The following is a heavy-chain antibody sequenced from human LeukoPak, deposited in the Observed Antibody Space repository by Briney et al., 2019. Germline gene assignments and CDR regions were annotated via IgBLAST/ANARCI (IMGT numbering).Heavy chain of an antibody. Sequence: NPSETLSLTCSVSGDSISSSNYYWVWIRQPPGKGLEWIGSIYYSGSTFYNPSLKSRVTISVDTSKNQFSLKLSSVTAADTAVYYCARVGEFTGAIRSEGDYWGQGTLVTVSS. V-gene: IGHV4-39*07. CDR2: IYYSGST. CDR1: GDSISSSNYY. J-gene: IGHJ4*02. D-gene: IGHD1-26*01. CDR3: ARVGEFTGAIRSEGDY.